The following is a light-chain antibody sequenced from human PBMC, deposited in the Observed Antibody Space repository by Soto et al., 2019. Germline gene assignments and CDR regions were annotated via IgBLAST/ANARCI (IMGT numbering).Light chain of an antibody. J-gene: IGKJ1*01. Sequence: ESQMSQSPSSLSAYVGDRVTITCRASQSISSYLNWYQQRPGKAPKILIYHASSLETGVPSRFSGSGSGTEFTLTISSLQPDDFATYYCQHYNSYGTFGHGTKVDIK. CDR2: HAS. CDR3: QHYNSYGT. CDR1: QSISSY. V-gene: IGKV1-5*01.